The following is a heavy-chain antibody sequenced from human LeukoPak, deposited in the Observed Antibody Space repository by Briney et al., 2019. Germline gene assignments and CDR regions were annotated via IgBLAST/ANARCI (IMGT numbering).Heavy chain of an antibody. CDR1: GFAFSSYA. CDR2: ISGSGDRR. D-gene: IGHD2-2*01. V-gene: IGHV3-23*01. J-gene: IGHJ6*02. CDR3: ARALGDQPDYYYGMDV. Sequence: GGSLRLSCAASGFAFSSYAMRWVRQAPGKGLEWVSSISGSGDRRDSADSVKGRFTISRDNSKNTLYLEMYSLRAEDTAVYYCARALGDQPDYYYGMDVWGQGTTVTVSS.